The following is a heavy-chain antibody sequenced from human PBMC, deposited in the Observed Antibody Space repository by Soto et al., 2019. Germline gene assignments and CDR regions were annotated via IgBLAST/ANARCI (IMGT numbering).Heavy chain of an antibody. D-gene: IGHD1-26*01. J-gene: IGHJ4*02. Sequence: EIQLLESGGGLVQPGGSLRLSCVASGFTFGSYAMSWVRQAPGKGLEWVSLVTYSGRNTYYAGSGTGRFTISRDNSRNTLYLQMSSLRVEDTALYYCASPSLATGGYSSFDSWGRGTLVTVSS. V-gene: IGHV3-23*01. CDR1: GFTFGSYA. CDR3: ASPSLATGGYSSFDS. CDR2: VTYSGRNT.